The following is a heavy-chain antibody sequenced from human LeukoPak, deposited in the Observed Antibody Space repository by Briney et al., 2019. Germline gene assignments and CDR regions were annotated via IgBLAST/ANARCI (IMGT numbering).Heavy chain of an antibody. CDR3: ARGTNIGEVVGALNDAFDI. V-gene: IGHV3-53*01. CDR1: GFTVSSNY. Sequence: PGGSLRLSCAASGFTVSSNYMSGVRQAPGKGLEWDSVIYSGGSTYYADSVKGRFTISRDNSKNTLYLQMNSLRAEDTAVYYCARGTNIGEVVGALNDAFDIWGQGTMVTVSS. D-gene: IGHD1-26*01. J-gene: IGHJ3*02. CDR2: IYSGGST.